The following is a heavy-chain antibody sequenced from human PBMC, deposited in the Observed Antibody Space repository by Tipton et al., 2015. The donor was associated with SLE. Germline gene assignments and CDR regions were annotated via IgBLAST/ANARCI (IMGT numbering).Heavy chain of an antibody. CDR1: GGSFSGYY. D-gene: IGHD5-18*01. V-gene: IGHV4-34*01. Sequence: TLSLTCAVYGGSFSGYYCSWIRQPPGKGLEWIGEINHTGHTYYNPSLKSRVSMSEDTSMNRFSLKVKSVTAADTAVYYCARGGIQLWNWFDPWGQGTLVTVSS. CDR2: INHTGHT. CDR3: ARGGIQLWNWFDP. J-gene: IGHJ5*02.